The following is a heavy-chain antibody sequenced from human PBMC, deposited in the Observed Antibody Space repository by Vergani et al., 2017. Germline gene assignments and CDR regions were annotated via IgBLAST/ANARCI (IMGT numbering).Heavy chain of an antibody. CDR3: ANLPRYGGNLHDAFDI. CDR1: GFTFSSYA. D-gene: IGHD4-23*01. CDR2: IWYDGSNK. Sequence: VQLLESGGGLVQPGGSLRLSCAASGFTFSSYAMSWVRQAPGKGLEWVAVIWYDGSNKYYADSVKGRFTISRDNSKNTLYLQMNSLRAEDTAVYYCANLPRYGGNLHDAFDIWGQGTMVTVSS. V-gene: IGHV3-33*08. J-gene: IGHJ3*02.